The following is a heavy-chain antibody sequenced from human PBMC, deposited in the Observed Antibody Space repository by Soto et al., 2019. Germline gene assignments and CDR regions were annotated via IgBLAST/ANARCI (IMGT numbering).Heavy chain of an antibody. Sequence: ASVKVSCKASGGTFSSYAISWVRQAPGQGLEWMGGIIPIFGTANYAQKFQGRVTITADESTSTAYMELSSLRSEDTAVYYCARVMTRGYYRGEYNWFDPWGQGTLVTVSS. CDR3: ARVMTRGYYRGEYNWFDP. V-gene: IGHV1-69*13. D-gene: IGHD1-26*01. CDR1: GGTFSSYA. J-gene: IGHJ5*02. CDR2: IIPIFGTA.